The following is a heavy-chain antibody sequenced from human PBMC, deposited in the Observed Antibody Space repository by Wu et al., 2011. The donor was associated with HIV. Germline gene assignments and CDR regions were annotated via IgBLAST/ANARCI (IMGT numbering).Heavy chain of an antibody. CDR3: ARAFYDAGSYSPNWFDP. Sequence: QLVQSGAEVQKPGPSVKVSCKASGYTFTNDGISWVRQAPGQGLEWMGWISAYNGNTNYAQNLQGRVTMTTDTSTSTAYMELRSLRSDDTAVYYCARAFYDAGSYSPNWFDPWGQGTLVTVSS. CDR1: GYTFTNDG. J-gene: IGHJ5*02. D-gene: IGHD3-10*01. V-gene: IGHV1-18*01. CDR2: ISAYNGNT.